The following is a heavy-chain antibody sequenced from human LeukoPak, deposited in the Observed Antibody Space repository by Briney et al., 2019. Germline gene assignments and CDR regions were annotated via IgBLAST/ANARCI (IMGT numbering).Heavy chain of an antibody. Sequence: GGFLRLSCAASGFTFSSYEMNWVHQAPGKGLEWVSYISSSGSTIYYADSVKGRFTISRDNAKNSLYLQMNSLRAEDTAVYYCARGYSYGDYWGQGTLVTVSS. J-gene: IGHJ4*02. CDR3: ARGYSYGDY. V-gene: IGHV3-48*03. CDR1: GFTFSSYE. D-gene: IGHD5-18*01. CDR2: ISSSGSTI.